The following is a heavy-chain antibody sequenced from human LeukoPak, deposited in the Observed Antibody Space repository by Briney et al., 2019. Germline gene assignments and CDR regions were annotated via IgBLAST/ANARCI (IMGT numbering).Heavy chain of an antibody. D-gene: IGHD3-10*01. CDR2: ISNSGST. CDR1: GVSISSYY. CDR3: ARGPRFGELLWHWFDP. J-gene: IGHJ5*02. Sequence: SETLSLTCTVSGVSISSYYWSWIRQPPGKGLEWIGYISNSGSTNYNPSLKSRVTISVDTSKNQFSLKLRSVTAADAAVYYCARGPRFGELLWHWFDPWGQGTLVTVSS. V-gene: IGHV4-59*08.